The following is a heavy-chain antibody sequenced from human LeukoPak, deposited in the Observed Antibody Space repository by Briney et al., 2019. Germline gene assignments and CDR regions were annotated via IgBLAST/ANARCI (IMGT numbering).Heavy chain of an antibody. D-gene: IGHD6-13*01. Sequence: SETLSLTCTVSGGSISSYYWSWIRQPPGKGLEWIGYIYYSGSTNYNPSLKSRVTISVDTSKNQFSLKLSSVTAADTAVYYCARAGIAAARDYYYYYMDVWGKGTTVTISS. J-gene: IGHJ6*03. CDR2: IYYSGST. CDR3: ARAGIAAARDYYYYYMDV. V-gene: IGHV4-59*01. CDR1: GGSISSYY.